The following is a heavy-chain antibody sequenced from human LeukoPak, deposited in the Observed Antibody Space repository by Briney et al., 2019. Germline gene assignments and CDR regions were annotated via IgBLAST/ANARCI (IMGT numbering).Heavy chain of an antibody. CDR2: INSDGSST. CDR3: AREGYSYGMGYFDY. D-gene: IGHD5-18*01. V-gene: IGHV3-74*01. J-gene: IGHJ4*02. Sequence: GGSLRLSCAASGFTFSSYWMHWVRQAPGKGLVWVSRINSDGSSTSYADSVKGRFTISRDNAKNTLYLQMNSLRAEDTAVYYCAREGYSYGMGYFDYWGQGTLVTVSS. CDR1: GFTFSSYW.